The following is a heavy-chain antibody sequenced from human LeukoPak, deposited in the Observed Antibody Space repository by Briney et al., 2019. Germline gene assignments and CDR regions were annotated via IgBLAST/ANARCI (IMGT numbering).Heavy chain of an antibody. V-gene: IGHV3-30*02. CDR3: SKDHGLATII. CDR1: GFTFRNYG. CDR2: IGNDGTNI. Sequence: LTGGSLRLSCAASGFTFRNYGMHWVRQAPGKGLEWVAFIGNDGTNINYADSVKGRFTISRDNFKNTLYLQMNSLRVEDTAVYYCSKDHGLATIIWGQGTLVTVSS. J-gene: IGHJ4*02. D-gene: IGHD5-24*01.